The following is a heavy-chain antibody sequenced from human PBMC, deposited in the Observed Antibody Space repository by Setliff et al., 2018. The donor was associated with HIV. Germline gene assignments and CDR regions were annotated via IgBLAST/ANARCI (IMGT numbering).Heavy chain of an antibody. J-gene: IGHJ1*01. V-gene: IGHV4-34*09. D-gene: IGHD1-1*01. CDR2: IYNSGST. Sequence: KASETLSLTCAVYGGSFSGYYWSWIRQPPGKGLEWIGHIYNSGSTYYNPSLKSRLIISVDTSKTQFSLKLTSVTAADTAVYYCARDSNAPYFQYWGQGTLVTVSS. CDR3: ARDSNAPYFQY. CDR1: GGSFSGYY.